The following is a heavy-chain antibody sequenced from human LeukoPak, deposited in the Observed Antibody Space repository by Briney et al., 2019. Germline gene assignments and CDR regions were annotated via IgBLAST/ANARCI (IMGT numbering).Heavy chain of an antibody. D-gene: IGHD6-13*01. CDR2: IHYDGSDT. Sequence: PGGSLRLSCAASGFTFSHYGMHWVCQAPGKGLEWVAFIHYDGSDTYYADSVKGRFTISRDNSKNTVNLQMNSLRGDDTALYYCARTSPLAATGARRAFDIWGRGTMVTVSS. CDR3: ARTSPLAATGARRAFDI. V-gene: IGHV3-30*02. CDR1: GFTFSHYG. J-gene: IGHJ3*02.